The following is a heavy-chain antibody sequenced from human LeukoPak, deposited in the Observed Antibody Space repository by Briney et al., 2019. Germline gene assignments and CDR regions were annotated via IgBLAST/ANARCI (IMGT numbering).Heavy chain of an antibody. CDR2: IYYSGST. V-gene: IGHV4-59*12. Sequence: SETLSLTCTVSGGSISSYYWSWIRQPPGKGLEWIGYIYYSGSTNYNPSLKSRVTISVDTSKNQFSLKLSSVTAADTAVYYCARAKDYVWGSYRLDYWGQGTLVTVSS. CDR1: GGSISSYY. D-gene: IGHD3-16*02. J-gene: IGHJ4*02. CDR3: ARAKDYVWGSYRLDY.